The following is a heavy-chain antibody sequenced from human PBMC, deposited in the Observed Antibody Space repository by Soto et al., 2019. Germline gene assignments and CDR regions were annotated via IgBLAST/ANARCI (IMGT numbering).Heavy chain of an antibody. D-gene: IGHD3-10*01. CDR3: ARGRYAIRGAFIIGELDY. Sequence: QVQLVQSGAGVKMPGASVRVSCKASGYTFISHDISWVRQATGQGLEWRGWMNPNSGNTGYGQKFQGRVTMTSNTSTSTAYMALSSLRADDTAVYFCARGRYAIRGAFIIGELDYWGQGSLVIVSS. V-gene: IGHV1-8*01. J-gene: IGHJ4*02. CDR1: GYTFISHD. CDR2: MNPNSGNT.